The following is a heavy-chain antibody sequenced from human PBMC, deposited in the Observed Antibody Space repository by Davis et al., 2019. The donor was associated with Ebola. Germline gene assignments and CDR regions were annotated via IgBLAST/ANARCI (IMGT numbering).Heavy chain of an antibody. Sequence: GESLKISCAASGFTFSSYSMNWVRQAPGKGLEWVSYISSSSSTIYYADSVKGRFTISRDNAKNSLYLQMNSLRAEDTAVYYCARAGAARPHYYYYGMDVWGQGTTVTVSS. CDR1: GFTFSSYS. CDR3: ARAGAARPHYYYYGMDV. J-gene: IGHJ6*02. CDR2: ISSSSSTI. D-gene: IGHD6-6*01. V-gene: IGHV3-48*01.